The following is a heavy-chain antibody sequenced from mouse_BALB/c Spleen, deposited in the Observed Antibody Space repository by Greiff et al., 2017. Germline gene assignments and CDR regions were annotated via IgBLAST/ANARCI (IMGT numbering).Heavy chain of an antibody. Sequence: EVHLVESGGGLVQPGGSLRLSCATSGFTFTDYYMSWVRQPPGKALEWLGFISNKANGYTTEYSASVKGRFTISRDTSQSILYLQRNTLRAEDSDTYDCARDGITTREGFAYWGQGTLVTVSA. V-gene: IGHV7-3*02. J-gene: IGHJ3*01. CDR2: ISNKANGYTT. CDR1: GFTFTDYY. D-gene: IGHD2-4*01. CDR3: ARDGITTREGFAY.